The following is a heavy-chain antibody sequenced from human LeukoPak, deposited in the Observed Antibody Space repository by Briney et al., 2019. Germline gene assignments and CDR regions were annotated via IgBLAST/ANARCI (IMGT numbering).Heavy chain of an antibody. CDR1: GFTFRSYS. V-gene: IGHV3-21*01. CDR3: ARFYGSGSYYDFDY. Sequence: GGSLRLSCAASGFTFRSYSMNWVRQAPGKGLEWVSSISRSSSYIYYADPVKGRFTISRDNAKNSLYLQMNSLRAEDTAVYYCARFYGSGSYYDFDYWGQGTLVTVSS. CDR2: ISRSSSYI. J-gene: IGHJ4*02. D-gene: IGHD3-10*01.